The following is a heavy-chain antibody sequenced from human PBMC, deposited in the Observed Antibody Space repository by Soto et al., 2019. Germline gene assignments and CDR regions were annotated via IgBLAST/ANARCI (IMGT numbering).Heavy chain of an antibody. CDR1: GYTFTGYY. CDR2: INPNSGGT. CDR3: ARAGTAKVGYYYYYMDV. Sequence: GASVKVSCKASGYTFTGYYMHWVRQAPGQGLEWMGWINPNSGGTNYAQKFQGWVTMTRDTSISTAYMELSRLRSDDTAVYSCARAGTAKVGYYYYYMDVWGEGTTVTVSS. V-gene: IGHV1-2*04. J-gene: IGHJ6*03. D-gene: IGHD5-18*01.